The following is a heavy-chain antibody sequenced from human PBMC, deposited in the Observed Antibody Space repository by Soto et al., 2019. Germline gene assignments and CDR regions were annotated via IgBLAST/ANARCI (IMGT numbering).Heavy chain of an antibody. D-gene: IGHD2-2*01. CDR1: GFTFSSYA. Sequence: LRLSCAASGFTFSSYAMHWVRQAPGKGLEWVAVISYDGSNKYYADSVKGRFTISRDNSKNMLYLQMSSLRAEDTAVYYCARGPSSLTRFDYWGQGTLVTVSS. V-gene: IGHV3-30-3*01. CDR2: ISYDGSNK. J-gene: IGHJ4*02. CDR3: ARGPSSLTRFDY.